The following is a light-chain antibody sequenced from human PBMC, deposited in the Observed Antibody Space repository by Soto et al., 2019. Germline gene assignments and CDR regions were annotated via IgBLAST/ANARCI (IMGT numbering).Light chain of an antibody. CDR3: LHDALFPYS. V-gene: IGKV1-6*01. CDR2: GIS. CDR1: QAIRNE. J-gene: IGKJ2*03. Sequence: AIQMTQSPSSLSSSVGDTVTFTCRASQAIRNELGWFQQRPGKPPKLLIYGISILQTGVPSRFSGSGSGTDFTLTISGLQPEDFATYYCLHDALFPYSFGQGTSLEI.